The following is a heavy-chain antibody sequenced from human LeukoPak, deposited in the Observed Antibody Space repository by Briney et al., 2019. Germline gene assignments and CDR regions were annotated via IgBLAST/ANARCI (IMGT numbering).Heavy chain of an antibody. CDR3: ARDPGYSYGYDY. Sequence: GGSLRLSCAASGFIVSSNYMSWVRQAPGKGLEWVSVIYSGGSTYYADSVKGRFTISRDNSKNTLYLQMNSLRAEDTAVYYCARDPGYSYGYDYWGQGTLVTVSS. J-gene: IGHJ4*02. CDR1: GFIVSSNY. D-gene: IGHD5-18*01. CDR2: IYSGGST. V-gene: IGHV3-66*01.